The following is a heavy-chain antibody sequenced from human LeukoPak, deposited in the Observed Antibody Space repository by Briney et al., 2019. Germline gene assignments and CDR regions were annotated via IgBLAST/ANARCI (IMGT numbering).Heavy chain of an antibody. Sequence: GRSLRLSCAASGFTFSSYTMHWVRQAPGKGLEWVSSISSSSSYIYYADSVKGRFTISRDNAKNSLYLQMNSLRAEDTAVYYCAREWRVVTPFDYWGQGTLATVSS. CDR2: ISSSSSYI. CDR1: GFTFSSYT. J-gene: IGHJ4*02. V-gene: IGHV3-21*01. D-gene: IGHD2-21*02. CDR3: AREWRVVTPFDY.